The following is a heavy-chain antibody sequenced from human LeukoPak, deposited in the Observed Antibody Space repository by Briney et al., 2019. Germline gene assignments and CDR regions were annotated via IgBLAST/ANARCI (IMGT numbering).Heavy chain of an antibody. J-gene: IGHJ4*02. CDR3: ARRMGSGATYPRTFDY. D-gene: IGHD2-8*02. Sequence: KTSETLSLTCTVTGGSISTRNHYWGWLRQPPGKGLEWIGSIGYTGTTNSNPSLKSRVTLSVDTSKNQVSLTLSSVTAADTAVYFCARRMGSGATYPRTFDYWGQGTLVTASS. CDR2: IGYTGTT. V-gene: IGHV4-39*01. CDR1: GGSISTRNHY.